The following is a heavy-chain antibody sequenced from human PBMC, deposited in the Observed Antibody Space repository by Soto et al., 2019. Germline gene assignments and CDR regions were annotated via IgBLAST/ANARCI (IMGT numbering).Heavy chain of an antibody. CDR1: GYTFTSYA. J-gene: IGHJ6*02. D-gene: IGHD3-3*01. Sequence: ASVKVSCKASGYTFTSYAMHWVRQAPGQRLDRMGWINAGNGNTKYSQKFQGRVPITRDTSASTAYMELSSLRSEDTAVDYCARVFTMRTGYCYYGMDVWGQGTTVTVSS. V-gene: IGHV1-3*01. CDR2: INAGNGNT. CDR3: ARVFTMRTGYCYYGMDV.